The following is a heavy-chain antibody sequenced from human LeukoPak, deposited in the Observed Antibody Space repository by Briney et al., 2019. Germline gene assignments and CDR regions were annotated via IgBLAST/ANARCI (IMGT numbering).Heavy chain of an antibody. V-gene: IGHV5-51*01. CDR1: GFPFITSW. CDR2: IYPDDSDT. D-gene: IGHD4-17*01. Sequence: ARESLKISCETSGFPFITSWIGWVRQLPGTGLEWVGAIYPDDSDTRYSPSFQGQVRISADKSARTAYLQWASLKASDTATYYRARQRGASATINWFDPWGQGTRVTVSS. J-gene: IGHJ5*02. CDR3: ARQRGASATINWFDP.